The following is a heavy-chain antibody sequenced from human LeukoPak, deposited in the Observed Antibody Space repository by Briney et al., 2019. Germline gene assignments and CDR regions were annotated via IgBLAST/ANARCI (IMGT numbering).Heavy chain of an antibody. CDR3: ARKDRSSSSWSYYYYYYMDV. J-gene: IGHJ6*03. V-gene: IGHV4-34*01. CDR1: GGSFSGYY. D-gene: IGHD6-13*01. CDR2: INHSGST. Sequence: PSETLSLTCAVYGGSFSGYYWSWIRQPPGKGLEWIGEINHSGSTNYNPSLKSRVTISVDTSKNQFSLKLSSVTAADTAVYYCARKDRSSSSWSYYYYYYMDVWGKGTTVTVSS.